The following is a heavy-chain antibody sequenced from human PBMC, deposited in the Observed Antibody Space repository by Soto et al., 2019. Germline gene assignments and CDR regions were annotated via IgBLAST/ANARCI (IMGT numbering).Heavy chain of an antibody. V-gene: IGHV3-74*01. Sequence: GGSLRLSCAASGFTFSNYWMHWVRQAPGKGLVWLSFINSDGSSTNYADSVKGRFTISRDSAKNTLYLQMNSLRAEDTAVYYCARGIATAGRDYWGQGTLVTVSS. D-gene: IGHD6-13*01. J-gene: IGHJ4*02. CDR1: GFTFSNYW. CDR3: ARGIATAGRDY. CDR2: INSDGSST.